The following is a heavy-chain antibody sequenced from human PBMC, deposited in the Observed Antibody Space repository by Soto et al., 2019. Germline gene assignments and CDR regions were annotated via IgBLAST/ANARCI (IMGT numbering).Heavy chain of an antibody. CDR2: FDPEDGET. CDR3: ETDGYCSGGSCYSDQLY. V-gene: IGHV1-24*01. CDR1: GYTLTELS. Sequence: GASVKVSCKVSGYTLTELSMHWVRQAPGKGLEWMGGFDPEDGETIYAQKFQGRVTMTEDTSTDTAYMELSSLRSEDTAVYYCETDGYCSGGSCYSDQLYWGQGTLVTVSS. J-gene: IGHJ4*02. D-gene: IGHD2-15*01.